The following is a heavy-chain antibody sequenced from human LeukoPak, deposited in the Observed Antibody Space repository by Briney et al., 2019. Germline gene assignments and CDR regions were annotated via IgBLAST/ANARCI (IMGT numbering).Heavy chain of an antibody. CDR1: GFTFSTYA. Sequence: GGSLRLSCAASGFTFSTYAMNWVRQAPGKGLEWVSAISGSGVSTFYADSVKGRFTISRDNSKNTLFLQMNSLRAEDTAIYYCAIDRATVPTLFDYWGQGTLVTVSS. D-gene: IGHD4-17*01. J-gene: IGHJ4*02. CDR3: AIDRATVPTLFDY. V-gene: IGHV3-23*01. CDR2: ISGSGVST.